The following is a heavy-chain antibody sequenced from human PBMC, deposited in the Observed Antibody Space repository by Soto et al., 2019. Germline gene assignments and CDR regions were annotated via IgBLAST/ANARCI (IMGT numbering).Heavy chain of an antibody. D-gene: IGHD3-9*01. J-gene: IGHJ4*02. Sequence: GGSLRLSCAASGFTFSSYWMSWVRQAPGKGLEWVANIKQDGSEKYYVDSVKGRFTISRDNAKNSLYLQMNSLRAEDTAVYYCAREVNYDILTGYYKWFDYWGQGTLVTVSS. V-gene: IGHV3-7*01. CDR3: AREVNYDILTGYYKWFDY. CDR2: IKQDGSEK. CDR1: GFTFSSYW.